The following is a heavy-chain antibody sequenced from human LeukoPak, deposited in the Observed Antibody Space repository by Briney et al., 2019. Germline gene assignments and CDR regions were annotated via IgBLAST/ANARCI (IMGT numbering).Heavy chain of an antibody. V-gene: IGHV1-18*01. J-gene: IGHJ1*01. Sequence: GASVKVSFKASGYTFTNYGISWVRQAPGQGLEWMGWISAYNGNTNYAQKLQDRVTMTTDTYTNTAYMELRSLRSDDTAVYYCAGSLGYCTSNVCYLKYWGQGTLVTVSS. D-gene: IGHD2-8*01. CDR3: AGSLGYCTSNVCYLKY. CDR2: ISAYNGNT. CDR1: GYTFTNYG.